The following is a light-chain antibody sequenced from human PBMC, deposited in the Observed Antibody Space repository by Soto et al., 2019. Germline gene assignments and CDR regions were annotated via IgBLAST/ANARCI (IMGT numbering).Light chain of an antibody. CDR3: CSYAGSSTFVV. CDR1: SSDVGGYNY. Sequence: QSALTQPASVSGSPGQSITISCTGTSSDVGGYNYVSWYQQHPGKAPKLLIYGVNNRPSGVSNRFSGSKSGNTASLTISGLQADDEADYFCCSYAGSSTFVVFGGGTKLTVL. CDR2: GVN. J-gene: IGLJ2*01. V-gene: IGLV2-14*01.